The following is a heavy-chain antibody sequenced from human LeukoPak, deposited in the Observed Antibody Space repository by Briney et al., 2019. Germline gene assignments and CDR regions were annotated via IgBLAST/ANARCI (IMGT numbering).Heavy chain of an antibody. J-gene: IGHJ4*02. CDR1: GGSISSYY. CDR3: ARKIEDYYDSSGPDY. CDR2: IYTSGST. D-gene: IGHD3-22*01. V-gene: IGHV4-4*07. Sequence: SETLSLTCTVSGGSISSYYWSWIRQPPGKGLEWIGRIYTSGSTTYNPSLKSRVTMSVDTSKSQFSLNLMSVTAADTAVYYCARKIEDYYDSSGPDYWGQGTLVTVSS.